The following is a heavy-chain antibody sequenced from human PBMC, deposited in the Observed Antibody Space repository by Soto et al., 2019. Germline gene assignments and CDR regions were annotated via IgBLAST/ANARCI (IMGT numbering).Heavy chain of an antibody. CDR3: ASWSNWNPLYYNGMDV. Sequence: SVKVSCKVSGGAFTNYSLNWVRHAPGQGLEWLGGIIPLHNTSNYSLKFVGRSSVTADISTSTVYMFLSGLTSDDTATYYCASWSNWNPLYYNGMDVWGQGTTVTAP. V-gene: IGHV1-69*08. CDR2: IIPLHNTS. J-gene: IGHJ6*02. D-gene: IGHD1-20*01. CDR1: GGAFTNYS.